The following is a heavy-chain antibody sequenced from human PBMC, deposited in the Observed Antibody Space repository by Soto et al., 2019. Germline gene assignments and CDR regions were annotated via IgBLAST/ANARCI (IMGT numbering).Heavy chain of an antibody. CDR2: INGNGGLT. CDR1: GFTFGNYW. J-gene: IGHJ4*02. D-gene: IGHD1-7*01. CDR3: ASGVPNYYYFDY. Sequence: EVQLVESGGGLVQPGGSLRLSCAASGFTFGNYWLHWVRQAPGKGLVWVSRINGNGGLTNYADSVKGRFTVSRDNAKNTVFLQVDSLTAEDTAVYYCASGVPNYYYFDYWGQGTLVTVSS. V-gene: IGHV3-74*01.